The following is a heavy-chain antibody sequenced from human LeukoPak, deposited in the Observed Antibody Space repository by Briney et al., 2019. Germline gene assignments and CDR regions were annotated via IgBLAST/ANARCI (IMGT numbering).Heavy chain of an antibody. D-gene: IGHD6-19*01. Sequence: GRSLRLSCAASGFTFSSYGMHWVRQAPGKGLEWVAVIWYDGSNKYYADAVKGRFTISRDNFKDTLYLQMNSLSVDDTTVYYCAKELGSGWYYFDYWGQGNLVTVSS. V-gene: IGHV3-33*06. CDR3: AKELGSGWYYFDY. CDR1: GFTFSSYG. J-gene: IGHJ4*02. CDR2: IWYDGSNK.